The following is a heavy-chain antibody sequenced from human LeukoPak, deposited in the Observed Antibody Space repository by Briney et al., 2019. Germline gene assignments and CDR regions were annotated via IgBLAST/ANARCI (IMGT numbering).Heavy chain of an antibody. D-gene: IGHD2-8*01. V-gene: IGHV7-4-1*01. J-gene: IGHJ6*04. CDR3: AREGVLYYGDYYYYGMDV. CDR2: INTNTGNP. CDR1: GYTFTIYA. Sequence: ASVTVSCRASGYTFTIYAMNWVRQAPGQGLEWMGWINTNTGNPTYPQGFTGRFVFSLDTSVSTAYLQICSLKAEDTAVYYCAREGVLYYGDYYYYGMDVWGKGTTVTVSS.